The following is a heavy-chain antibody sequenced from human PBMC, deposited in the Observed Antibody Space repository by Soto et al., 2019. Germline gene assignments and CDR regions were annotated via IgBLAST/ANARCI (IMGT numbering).Heavy chain of an antibody. CDR2: IKSKTDGGTT. V-gene: IGHV3-15*01. D-gene: IGHD3-10*01. CDR1: GFTFSNAW. J-gene: IGHJ4*02. CDR3: TTVRHYGSGSYYFDY. Sequence: GGSLRLSCAASGFTFSNAWMSWVRQAPGKGLEWVGRIKSKTDGGTTDYAEPVKGRFTISRDDSKNTLYLQMNSLKTEDTAVYYCTTVRHYGSGSYYFDYWGQGTLVTVFS.